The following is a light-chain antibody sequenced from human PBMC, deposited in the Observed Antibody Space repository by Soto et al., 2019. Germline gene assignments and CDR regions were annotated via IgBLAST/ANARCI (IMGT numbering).Light chain of an antibody. Sequence: QSALTQPASVSGSPGQSITISCTGTSGDVGNYNLVSWYQQHPGKAPKLMIYEVNKWPSGVSNRFSGSKSGNTASLTISGLQVEDEADYYCCSYVGSSTSYVFGTGTKVTVL. J-gene: IGLJ1*01. CDR2: EVN. CDR1: SGDVGNYNL. CDR3: CSYVGSSTSYV. V-gene: IGLV2-23*02.